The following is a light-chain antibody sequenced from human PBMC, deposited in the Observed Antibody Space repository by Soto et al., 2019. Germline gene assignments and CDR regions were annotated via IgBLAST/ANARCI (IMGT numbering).Light chain of an antibody. V-gene: IGKV3-20*01. CDR3: QQYGSSLPLT. CDR1: QSVSSSY. Sequence: EIVLTQSPGTRSLSPGERATLSCRASQSVSSSYLAWYQQKPGQAPRLLIYGASSRATGIPDRFSGSGSGTDFTLTISRLEPEDFAVYYCQQYGSSLPLTFGGGTKVDIK. CDR2: GAS. J-gene: IGKJ4*01.